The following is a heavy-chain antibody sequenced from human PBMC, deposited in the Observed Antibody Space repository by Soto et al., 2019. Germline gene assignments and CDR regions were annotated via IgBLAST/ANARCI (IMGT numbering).Heavy chain of an antibody. J-gene: IGHJ4*02. CDR1: GGSVSSGSYY. Sequence: QVQLQESGPGLVSPSETLSLTCTVAGGSVSSGSYYWSWIRQPPGKGLEWIGYIYYTGSTKYSPSLKSRVTVSIDTSKRQFALNLSPVTAADTAVYYCAREQDSYGSRYFDYWGQGTLVTVSS. D-gene: IGHD5-18*01. CDR2: IYYTGST. V-gene: IGHV4-61*01. CDR3: AREQDSYGSRYFDY.